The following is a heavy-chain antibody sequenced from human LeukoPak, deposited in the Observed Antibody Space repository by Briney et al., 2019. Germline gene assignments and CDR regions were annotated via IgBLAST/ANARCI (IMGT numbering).Heavy chain of an antibody. J-gene: IGHJ4*02. CDR1: GGSFSGYY. CDR3: ARVPVYSSSWYAGCY. CDR2: INHSGST. V-gene: IGHV4-34*01. D-gene: IGHD6-13*01. Sequence: SETLSLTCAVYGGSFSGYYWSWIRQPPGKGLEWIGEINHSGSTNYNPSLKSRVTISVDTSKNQFSLKLSSVTAADTAVYYCARVPVYSSSWYAGCYWGQGTLVTVSS.